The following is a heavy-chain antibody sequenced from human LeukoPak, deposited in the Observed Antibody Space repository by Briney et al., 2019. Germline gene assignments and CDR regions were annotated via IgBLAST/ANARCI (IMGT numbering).Heavy chain of an antibody. CDR1: GFTFDDYA. D-gene: IGHD5-12*01. Sequence: GGSLRLSCAASGFTFDDYAMHWVRQAPGKGLEWVSGISWNSGSIGYADSVKGRFTISRDNAKNSLYLQMNSLRAEDTALYYCARRSWGLRPAFDIWGQGTMVTVSS. J-gene: IGHJ3*02. CDR2: ISWNSGSI. V-gene: IGHV3-9*01. CDR3: ARRSWGLRPAFDI.